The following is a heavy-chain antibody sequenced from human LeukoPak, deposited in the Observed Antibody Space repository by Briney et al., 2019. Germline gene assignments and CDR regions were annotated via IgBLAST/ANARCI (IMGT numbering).Heavy chain of an antibody. CDR2: ITSSGRYI. V-gene: IGHV3-21*01. CDR1: GFTLRSYV. J-gene: IGHJ4*02. CDR3: AKDTYYDSSGYPGY. D-gene: IGHD3-22*01. Sequence: GGSLRLSCVASGFTLRSYVMNWVRQAPGKGLEWVSSITSSGRYIYYADSVKGRFTISRDNSKNTLYLQMNSLRAEDTAVYYCAKDTYYDSSGYPGYWGQGTLVTVSS.